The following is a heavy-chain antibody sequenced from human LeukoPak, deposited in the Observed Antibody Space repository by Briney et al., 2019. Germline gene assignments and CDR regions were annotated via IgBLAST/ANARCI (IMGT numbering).Heavy chain of an antibody. CDR3: ARDGREDYYYYGMDV. V-gene: IGHV3-48*02. D-gene: IGHD1-26*01. CDR2: ISSSSSTI. Sequence: PGGSLRLSCAAPGFTFSSYSMNWVRQAPGKGLEWVSYISSSSSTIYYADSVKGRFTISRDNAKNSLYLQMNSLRDEDTAVYYCARDGREDYYYYGMDVWGQGTTVTVSS. CDR1: GFTFSSYS. J-gene: IGHJ6*02.